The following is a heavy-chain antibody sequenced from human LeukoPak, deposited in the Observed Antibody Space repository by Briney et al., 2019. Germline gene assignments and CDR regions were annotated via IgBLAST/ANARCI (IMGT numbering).Heavy chain of an antibody. V-gene: IGHV5-10-1*01. J-gene: IGHJ5*02. CDR2: IDPSDSVT. D-gene: IGHD1-1*01. CDR1: GYSFTSYW. Sequence: GESLRISCQGSGYSFTSYWIIWVRQMPGKGLEGMGRIDPSDSVTNYSPSFQGHVTFSVDKSISTAYLQWSSLKASDTALYYCARLPLDNWNGVSWGQGTLVTVSS. CDR3: ARLPLDNWNGVS.